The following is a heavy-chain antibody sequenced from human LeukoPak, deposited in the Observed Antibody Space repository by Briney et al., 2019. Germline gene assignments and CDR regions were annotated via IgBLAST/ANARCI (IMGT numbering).Heavy chain of an antibody. J-gene: IGHJ4*02. CDR3: AREGDTAMAAVPYFDY. D-gene: IGHD5-18*01. V-gene: IGHV4-59*01. CDR2: IYYSGSS. Sequence: KPSETLSLTCTVSGDSITSYYWSWIRQPPGKELEWIGYIYYSGSSNYNPSLQSRVTMLVDTSKNQFSLKLSSVTAADTAVYYCAREGDTAMAAVPYFDYWGQGTLVTVSS. CDR1: GDSITSYY.